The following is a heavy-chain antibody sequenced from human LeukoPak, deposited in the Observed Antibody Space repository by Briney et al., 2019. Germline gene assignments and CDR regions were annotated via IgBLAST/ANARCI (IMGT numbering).Heavy chain of an antibody. J-gene: IGHJ4*02. CDR2: IYYRGGST. Sequence: SETLSLTCTVSGGSISSGGYYWSWIRQHPGKGLEWIGYIYYRGGSTYYNPSLKSRVTISVDTSKNQFPLKLSSVTAADTAVYYCARVQGLSSRPFDYWGQGTLVTVPS. CDR1: GGSISSGGYY. D-gene: IGHD3-10*01. V-gene: IGHV4-31*03. CDR3: ARVQGLSSRPFDY.